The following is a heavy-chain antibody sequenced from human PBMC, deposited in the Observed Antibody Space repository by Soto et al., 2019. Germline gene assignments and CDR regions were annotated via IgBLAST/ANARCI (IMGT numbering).Heavy chain of an antibody. Sequence: SETLSLTCTVSGGSISSSSYYWGWIRQPPGKGLEWIGSIYYSGNTYYNPSLKSRVTISVDTAKNQFSLKLSSVTAADTAVYYCARQATTSWSYWGQGTLVTVSS. CDR3: ARQATTSWSY. D-gene: IGHD2-2*01. V-gene: IGHV4-39*01. J-gene: IGHJ4*01. CDR2: IYYSGNT. CDR1: GGSISSSSYY.